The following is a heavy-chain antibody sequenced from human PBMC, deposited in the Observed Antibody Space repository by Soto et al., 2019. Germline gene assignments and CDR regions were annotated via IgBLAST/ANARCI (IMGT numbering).Heavy chain of an antibody. V-gene: IGHV4-4*07. J-gene: IGHJ6*02. CDR2: VFSSGST. CDR3: ARVVFSYFGIDA. D-gene: IGHD3-9*01. Sequence: PAETLSLTCSVPGGAISSYYWSWVRQPAGKGLEWIGRVFSSGSTTYNASLKSRVTMSIDTSKNEVSMTLRSVTAADTGVYYCARVVFSYFGIDAWGPGTTVTVSS. CDR1: GGAISSYY.